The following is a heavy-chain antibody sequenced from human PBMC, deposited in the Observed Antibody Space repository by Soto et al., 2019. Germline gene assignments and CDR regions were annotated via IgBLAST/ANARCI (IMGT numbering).Heavy chain of an antibody. CDR3: ARRGSGSYYDY. D-gene: IGHD1-26*01. V-gene: IGHV3-23*01. CDR2: ISGSGDAT. J-gene: IGHJ4*02. Sequence: PGGSLRLSCAASGLIFSDYAMSWVRQAPGKGLKWVSSISGSGDATYYADSVKGRFTISRDNSKNTVFLQMNSLRAEDTAVYYCARRGSGSYYDYWGQGTLVTVSS. CDR1: GLIFSDYA.